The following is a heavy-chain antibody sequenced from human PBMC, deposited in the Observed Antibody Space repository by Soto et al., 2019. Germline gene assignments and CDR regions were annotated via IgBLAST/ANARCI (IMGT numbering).Heavy chain of an antibody. D-gene: IGHD2-15*01. J-gene: IGHJ4*02. CDR3: AAWAEGATEVH. Sequence: VGSLSLACETSVFLFSVYGMHLVLQAPCKGLEWVAVIWYDASKQFYAASVEGRFTISRDNSKAILYLQMNSLRAEATAVYYCAAWAEGATEVHWGQGTRVT. CDR1: VFLFSVYG. CDR2: IWYDASKQ. V-gene: IGHV3-33*01.